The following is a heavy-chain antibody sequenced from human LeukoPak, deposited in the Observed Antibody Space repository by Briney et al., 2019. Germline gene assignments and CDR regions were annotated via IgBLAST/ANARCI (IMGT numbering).Heavy chain of an antibody. CDR2: MYYSGNS. CDR3: ATFDC. CDR1: GGSISSSSYY. V-gene: IGHV4-39*01. Sequence: PWETLSLTCTVSGGSISSSSYYWGWLRQPPGKGTELIGTMYYSGNSYYNPSLKRRVTISVDTSKKQFSLNLTSVTAADAAVYYCATFDCWGQGTLVTVSS. J-gene: IGHJ4*02.